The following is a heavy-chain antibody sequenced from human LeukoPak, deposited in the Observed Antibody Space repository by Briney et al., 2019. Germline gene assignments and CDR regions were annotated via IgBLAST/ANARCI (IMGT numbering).Heavy chain of an antibody. J-gene: IGHJ4*02. V-gene: IGHV5-51*01. CDR1: GYSFTNYW. CDR2: MFPGDYDT. CDR3: ARHRRERHSNSDFDF. D-gene: IGHD1-26*01. Sequence: GEALKTSLKGSGYSFTNYWIALVRQMPGKGLGMGWIMFPGDYDTRNSPSFQGQVTSSADKSISTAYLKWSSLSASAAAMLSCARHRRERHSNSDFDFWGQGTLVTVSS.